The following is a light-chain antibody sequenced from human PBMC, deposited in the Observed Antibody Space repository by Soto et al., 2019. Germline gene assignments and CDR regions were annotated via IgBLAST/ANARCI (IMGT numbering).Light chain of an antibody. CDR3: QQYNNYRGP. J-gene: IGKJ1*01. CDR2: DAS. V-gene: IGKV1-5*01. Sequence: IKMTQSPSTLSASIGDRVTITCGASESVRTWLVWYQRKPENAPNFLIYDASSLESADPSSFSGSGSGTELTLTISSLQPDDFSTYHCQQYNNYRGPVGQVTVVDI. CDR1: ESVRTW.